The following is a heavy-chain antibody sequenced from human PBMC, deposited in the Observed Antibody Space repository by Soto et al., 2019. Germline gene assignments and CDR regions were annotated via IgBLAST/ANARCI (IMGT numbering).Heavy chain of an antibody. V-gene: IGHV4-39*01. D-gene: IGHD5-12*01. Sequence: QLQLQESGPGLVKPSETLSLTCTVSGGSISSSSYYWGWIRQPPGKGLEWIGSIYYSGSTYYNPSLKSRVTISVDTSKNQFSLKLSSVTAADTAVYYCARLGAGKWLRLFADYWGQGTLVTVSS. CDR3: ARLGAGKWLRLFADY. J-gene: IGHJ4*02. CDR2: IYYSGST. CDR1: GGSISSSSYY.